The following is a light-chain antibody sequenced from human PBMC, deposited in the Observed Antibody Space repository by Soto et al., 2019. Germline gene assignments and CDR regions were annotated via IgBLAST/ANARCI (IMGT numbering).Light chain of an antibody. J-gene: IGKJ5*01. Sequence: EVVMTQSPATLSLSPGERATLSCKTSHSVSNNLAWYQQKPGQAPRLLIYGASTRATAIPARFSGSGSGTEFTLTISSLQPEDFATYYCQQLNSYLTFGQGTRLEIK. CDR1: HSVSNN. CDR3: QQLNSYLT. V-gene: IGKV3-15*01. CDR2: GAS.